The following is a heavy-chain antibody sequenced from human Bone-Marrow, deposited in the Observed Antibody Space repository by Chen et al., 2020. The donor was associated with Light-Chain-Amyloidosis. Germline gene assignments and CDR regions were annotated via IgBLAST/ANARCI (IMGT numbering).Heavy chain of an antibody. CDR2: VNHGGST. CDR1: GGSFSGHY. D-gene: IGHD3-16*02. CDR3: ARGGRGSYRAFDY. V-gene: IGHV4-34*02. J-gene: IGHJ4*02. Sequence: QVQLQQWGAGLLKPSETLSLTCVVSGGSFSGHYWSWMRPTPGKGLEWIGEVNHGGSTNYNPSLKSRVTISIDTAKSHFSLNLSSVTAADTATYYCARGGRGSYRAFDYWGQGTLVTVSS.